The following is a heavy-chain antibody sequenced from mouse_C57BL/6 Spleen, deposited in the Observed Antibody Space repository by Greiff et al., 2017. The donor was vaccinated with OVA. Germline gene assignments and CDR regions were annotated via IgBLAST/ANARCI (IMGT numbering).Heavy chain of an antibody. CDR3: AILCTTVGDYAMDY. V-gene: IGHV1-80*01. Sequence: LQESGAELVKPGASVKISCKASGYAFSSYWMNWVKQRPGKGLEWIGQIYPGDGDTNYNGKFKGKATLTADKSSSTAYMQLSSLTSEDSAVYVCAILCTTVGDYAMDYWGQGTSVTVSS. D-gene: IGHD2-14*01. CDR1: GYAFSSYW. J-gene: IGHJ4*01. CDR2: IYPGDGDT.